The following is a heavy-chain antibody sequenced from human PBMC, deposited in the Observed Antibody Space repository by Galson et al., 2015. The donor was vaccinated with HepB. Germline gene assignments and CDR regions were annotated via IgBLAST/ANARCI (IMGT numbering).Heavy chain of an antibody. CDR2: ISWNSGSI. V-gene: IGHV3-9*01. D-gene: IGHD3-10*01. J-gene: IGHJ4*02. CDR1: GFTFDDYA. Sequence: SLRLSCAASGFTFDDYAMHWVRQAPGKGLEWVSGISWNSGSIGYADSVKGRFTISRDNAKNSLYLQMSSLRAEDTALYYCAKDSGHAMVRGVLDYWGQGTLVTVSS. CDR3: AKDSGHAMVRGVLDY.